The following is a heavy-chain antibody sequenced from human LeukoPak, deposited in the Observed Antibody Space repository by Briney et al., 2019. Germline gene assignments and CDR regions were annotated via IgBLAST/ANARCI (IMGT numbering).Heavy chain of an antibody. CDR3: ARDRQYCSGGSCYLQEYYNWFDP. CDR2: INHSGST. D-gene: IGHD2-15*01. V-gene: IGHV4-34*01. CDR1: GASFSGYY. Sequence: PSETLSLTCAVYGASFSGYYWSWIRQPPGKGLEWIGEINHSGSTNYNPSLKSRVTISVDTSKNQFSLKLSSVTAADTAVYYCARDRQYCSGGSCYLQEYYNWFDPWGQGTLVTVSS. J-gene: IGHJ5*02.